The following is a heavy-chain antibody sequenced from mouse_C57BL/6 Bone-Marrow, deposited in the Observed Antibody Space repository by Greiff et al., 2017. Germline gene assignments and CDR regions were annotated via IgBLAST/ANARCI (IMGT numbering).Heavy chain of an antibody. CDR2: INPGSGGT. CDR1: GYAFTNYL. V-gene: IGHV1-54*01. Sequence: QVQLQQSGAELVRPGTSVKVSCKASGYAFTNYLIEWVKQRPGQGLEWIGVINPGSGGTNYNEKFKGKATLTADKSSSTAYMQLSSLTSEDSAVYFCVGGSEVWGTGTTVTVSS. J-gene: IGHJ1*03. D-gene: IGHD1-1*01. CDR3: VGGSEV.